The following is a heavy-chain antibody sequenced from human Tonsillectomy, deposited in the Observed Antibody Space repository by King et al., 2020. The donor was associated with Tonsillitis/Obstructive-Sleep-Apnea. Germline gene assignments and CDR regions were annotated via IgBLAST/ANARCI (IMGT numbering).Heavy chain of an antibody. CDR2: LSWNSGSI. CDR1: GFTFDDYA. CDR3: AKGGGPMVRAFGNYYYYMDV. J-gene: IGHJ6*03. Sequence: VQLVESGGGLVQPGRSLRLSCAASGFTFDDYAMHWVRQAPGKGLEWVSDLSWNSGSIGYADSVKGRFTISRDNAKNSLYLQMNSLRAEDTALYYCAKGGGPMVRAFGNYYYYMDVWGKGTTVTVS. D-gene: IGHD3-10*01. V-gene: IGHV3-9*01.